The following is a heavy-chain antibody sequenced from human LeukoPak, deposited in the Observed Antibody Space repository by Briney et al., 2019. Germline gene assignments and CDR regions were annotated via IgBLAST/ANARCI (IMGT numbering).Heavy chain of an antibody. V-gene: IGHV4-4*02. CDR1: GGSISSSNW. CDR3: ARDRIYSSSWEPRYYFDY. J-gene: IGHJ4*02. Sequence: SETLSLTCAVSGGSISSSNWWSWVRQPPGKGLEWIGEIYHSGSTNYNPSLKSRVTISVDTSKNQFSLKLSSVTAADTAVYYCARDRIYSSSWEPRYYFDYWGQGTLVTVSS. CDR2: IYHSGST. D-gene: IGHD6-13*01.